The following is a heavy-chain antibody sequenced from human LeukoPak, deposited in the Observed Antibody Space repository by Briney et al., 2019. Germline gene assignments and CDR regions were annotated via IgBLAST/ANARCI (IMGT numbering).Heavy chain of an antibody. CDR2: INPNSGGT. J-gene: IGHJ5*02. V-gene: IGHV1-2*02. Sequence: ASVKVSCKASGYTFTGYYMHWVRQAPGQGLEWMGWINPNSGGTNYAQKFQGRVTMTRDTSISTAYMELSRLRSDDTAVYYCARGAVYDSSGYWIEGWFDPWGQGTLVTVSS. CDR3: ARGAVYDSSGYWIEGWFDP. CDR1: GYTFTGYY. D-gene: IGHD3-22*01.